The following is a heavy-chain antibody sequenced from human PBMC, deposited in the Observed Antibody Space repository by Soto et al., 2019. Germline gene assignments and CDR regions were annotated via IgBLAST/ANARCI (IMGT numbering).Heavy chain of an antibody. V-gene: IGHV3-23*01. CDR3: AKTLGRGGYYYYYYGLDG. D-gene: IGHD3-10*01. CDR1: GFTFSSCA. CDR2: SSGSGSAT. J-gene: IGHJ6*02. Sequence: SGGSLILYCAGSGFTFSSCAMNWVRQAPRKGLEWVAASSGSGSATYYADSLRSRFTISRDNSKNTLDLQVNSLRAQDTALYYYAKTLGRGGYYYYYYGLDGWGQGTMVTVSS.